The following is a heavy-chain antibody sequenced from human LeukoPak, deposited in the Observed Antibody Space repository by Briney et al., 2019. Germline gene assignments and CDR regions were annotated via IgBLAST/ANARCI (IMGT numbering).Heavy chain of an antibody. Sequence: SETLSLTCTVSDSSITSTYHWAWFRQPPGKGLECIATVFRLQTVRTFNNPSLESRVTMSLDPSQSQFSLNLTSVTAADTALYFCARVLHAPYLIDSWGQGTLVTVSS. D-gene: IGHD2-8*01. J-gene: IGHJ4*02. CDR3: ARVLHAPYLIDS. CDR2: VFRLQTVRT. V-gene: IGHV4-38-2*02. CDR1: DSSITSTYH.